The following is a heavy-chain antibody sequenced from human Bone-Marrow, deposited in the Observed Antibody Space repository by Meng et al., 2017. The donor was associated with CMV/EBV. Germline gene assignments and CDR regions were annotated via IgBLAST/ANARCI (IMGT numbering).Heavy chain of an antibody. Sequence: GGSLRLSCAASGFAFSNYWMTWIRQAPGKGLEWVGNINQHGSENQYADSVRGRFTISRDNARNSVYLQMNDLRGDDTAVYYCTRSMDVWGQGTTVTVSS. CDR3: TRSMDV. V-gene: IGHV3-7*01. J-gene: IGHJ6*02. CDR1: GFAFSNYW. CDR2: INQHGSEN.